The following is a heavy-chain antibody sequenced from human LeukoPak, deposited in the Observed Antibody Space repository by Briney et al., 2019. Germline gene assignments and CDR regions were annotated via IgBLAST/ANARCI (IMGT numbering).Heavy chain of an antibody. J-gene: IGHJ6*02. CDR2: IDPSDSYT. Sequence: GESLKISCKGSGYSFTSYWISLARQMPGKGLEWVGRIDPSDSYTNYSPSFQGHVTISADKSISTAYLQWSSLKASDTAMYYCARMHCSSTSCYGYYYYGMDVWGQGTTVTVSS. V-gene: IGHV5-10-1*01. CDR3: ARMHCSSTSCYGYYYYGMDV. CDR1: GYSFTSYW. D-gene: IGHD2-2*01.